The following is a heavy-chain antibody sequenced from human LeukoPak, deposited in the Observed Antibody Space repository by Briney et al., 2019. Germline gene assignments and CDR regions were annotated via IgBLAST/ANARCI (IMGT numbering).Heavy chain of an antibody. J-gene: IGHJ6*02. V-gene: IGHV3-30*04. CDR2: ISYDGSNK. CDR3: ARDSYGKDV. CDR1: GFTFSSYA. Sequence: GGSLRLSCAASGFTFSSYAMHWVRQAPGKGLEWVAVISYDGSNKYYADSVKGRFTISRDNSKNTLYLQMNSLRAEDTAVYYCARDSYGKDVWGQGTTVTVSS.